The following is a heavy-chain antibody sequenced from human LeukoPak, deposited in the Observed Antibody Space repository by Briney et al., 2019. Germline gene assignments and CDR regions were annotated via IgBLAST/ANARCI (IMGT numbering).Heavy chain of an antibody. J-gene: IGHJ4*02. V-gene: IGHV3-48*02. Sequence: GGSLKLSCAASGFTFSRYSMNWVRQAPGKGLEWVSYISRSGSTIYYADSVKGRFTISRDNAKNSLYLQMNSLRDEDTAVYYCARDTEHLYFVFDYWGQGTLVTVSS. CDR1: GFTFSRYS. CDR2: ISRSGSTI. D-gene: IGHD2-2*02. CDR3: ARDTEHLYFVFDY.